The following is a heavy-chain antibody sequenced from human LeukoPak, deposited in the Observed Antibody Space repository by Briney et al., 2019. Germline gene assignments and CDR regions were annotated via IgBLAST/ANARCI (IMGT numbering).Heavy chain of an antibody. J-gene: IGHJ4*02. D-gene: IGHD2-2*02. CDR1: GFTLSGYY. CDR2: IKQDGSEK. V-gene: IGHV3-7*01. Sequence: GGSLRLSCAASGFTLSGYYMSWVRQAPGKGLEWVANIKQDGSEKYYVDSVKGRFTISRENAENSLYLQMNNLRAEDTAVYYCARDGYNYWGQGTLVTVSS. CDR3: ARDGYNY.